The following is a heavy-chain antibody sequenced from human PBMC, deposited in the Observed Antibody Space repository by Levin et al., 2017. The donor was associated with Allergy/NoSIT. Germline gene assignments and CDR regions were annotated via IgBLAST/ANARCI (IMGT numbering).Heavy chain of an antibody. J-gene: IGHJ4*02. CDR3: ARDRSLVRGVIITASDY. CDR2: ISAYNGNT. Sequence: ASVKVSCKASGYTFTSYGISWVRQAPGQGLEWMGWISAYNGNTNYAQKLQGRVTMTTDTSTSTAYMELRSLRSDDTAVYYCARDRSLVRGVIITASDYWGQGTLVTVSS. V-gene: IGHV1-18*01. CDR1: GYTFTSYG. D-gene: IGHD3-10*01.